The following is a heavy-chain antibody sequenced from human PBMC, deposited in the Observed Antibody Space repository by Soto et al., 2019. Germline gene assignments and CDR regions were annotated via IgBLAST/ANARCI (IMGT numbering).Heavy chain of an antibody. Sequence: SETLSLTCTVSGGSISSSSYYWGWIRQPPGKGLEWIGSIYYSGSTYYNPSLKSRVTISVDTSKNQFSLKLSSVTAADTAVYYCARHGPYYDFWSGYFNVNWFDPWGQGTLVTVSS. CDR1: GGSISSSSYY. D-gene: IGHD3-3*01. CDR2: IYYSGST. J-gene: IGHJ5*02. V-gene: IGHV4-39*01. CDR3: ARHGPYYDFWSGYFNVNWFDP.